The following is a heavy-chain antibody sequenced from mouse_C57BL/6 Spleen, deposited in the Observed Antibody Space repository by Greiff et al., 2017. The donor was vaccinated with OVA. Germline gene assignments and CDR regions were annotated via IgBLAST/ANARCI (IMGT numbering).Heavy chain of an antibody. J-gene: IGHJ2*01. V-gene: IGHV1-52*01. CDR2: IYPSDSET. CDR1: GYTFTSYW. D-gene: IGHD2-12*01. Sequence: QVQLQQPGAELVRPGSSVKLSCKASGYTFTSYWMHWVKQRPIQGLEWIGNIYPSDSETHYNQKFKDKATLTVDKSSSTAYMQLSSLTSEDSAVYYCERYGLLYGFDYWGQGTTLTVSS. CDR3: ERYGLLYGFDY.